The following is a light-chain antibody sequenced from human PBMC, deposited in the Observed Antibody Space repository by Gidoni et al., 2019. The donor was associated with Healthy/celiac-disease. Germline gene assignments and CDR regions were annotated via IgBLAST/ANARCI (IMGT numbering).Light chain of an antibody. Sequence: DIQLTQSPSFLSASVGDRVTITCRASQGISSYLAWYQQKPGKAPQLLIYAASTLQSGVPSRFSGSGSGTEFTLTIRSLQPEDFATYYCQQLNSYPLTFGGGTKVEIK. CDR3: QQLNSYPLT. V-gene: IGKV1-9*01. CDR2: AAS. J-gene: IGKJ4*01. CDR1: QGISSY.